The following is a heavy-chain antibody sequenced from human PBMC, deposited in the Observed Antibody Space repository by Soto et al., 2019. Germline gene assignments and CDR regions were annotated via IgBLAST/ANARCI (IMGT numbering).Heavy chain of an antibody. CDR1: GFTFSSYA. CDR2: ISYDGSNK. CDR3: ARALLWFGELRRPGDY. D-gene: IGHD3-10*01. Sequence: GGSLRLSCAASGFTFSSYAMHWVRQAPGKGLEWVAVISYDGSNKYYADSVKGRFTISRDNSKNTLYLQMNSLRAEDTAVYYCARALLWFGELRRPGDYWGQGTLVTVSS. V-gene: IGHV3-30-3*01. J-gene: IGHJ4*02.